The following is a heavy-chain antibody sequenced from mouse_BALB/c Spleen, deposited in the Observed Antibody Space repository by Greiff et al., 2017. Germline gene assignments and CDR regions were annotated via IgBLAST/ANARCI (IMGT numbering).Heavy chain of an antibody. V-gene: IGHV5-6*01. D-gene: IGHD2-1*01. Sequence: EVQRVESGGDLVKPGGSLKLSCAASGFTFSSYGMSWVRQTPDKRLEWVATISSGGSYTYYPDSVKGRFTISRDNAKNTLYLQMSSLKSEDTAMYYCARHEGNYLWDYWGQGTSVTVSS. CDR3: ARHEGNYLWDY. CDR2: ISSGGSYT. CDR1: GFTFSSYG. J-gene: IGHJ4*01.